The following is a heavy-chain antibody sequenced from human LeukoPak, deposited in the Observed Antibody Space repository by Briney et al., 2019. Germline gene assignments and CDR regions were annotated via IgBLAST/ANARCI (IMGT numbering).Heavy chain of an antibody. V-gene: IGHV1-69*13. J-gene: IGHJ6*03. CDR3: ARAGARYCSSTSCYRYYYYYMDV. CDR2: IIPIFGTA. D-gene: IGHD2-2*01. CDR1: GGTFSSYA. Sequence: SVKVSCKASGGTFSSYAIRWLRQAPGQGLEWMGGIIPIFGTANYAQKFQGRVTITADESTSTAYMELSSLRSEDTAVYYCARAGARYCSSTSCYRYYYYYMDVWGKGTTVTVPS.